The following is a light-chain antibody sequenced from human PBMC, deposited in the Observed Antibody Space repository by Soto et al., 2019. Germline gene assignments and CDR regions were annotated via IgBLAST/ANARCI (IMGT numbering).Light chain of an antibody. V-gene: IGLV2-14*01. CDR3: SSYTGSSTLVV. CDR2: EVS. CDR1: SSDIGGYNY. Sequence: QSALTQPASVSGSPGQSITISCTGTSSDIGGYNYVSWYQQHPGKAPKLMIYEVSNRPSGVSNRFSGSKPGNTASLTISGLQAEDEADYYCSSYTGSSTLVVFGTGTKLTV. J-gene: IGLJ1*01.